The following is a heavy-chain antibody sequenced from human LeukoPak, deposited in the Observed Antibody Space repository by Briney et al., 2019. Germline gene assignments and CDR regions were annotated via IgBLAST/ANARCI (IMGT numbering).Heavy chain of an antibody. CDR2: IYSGGST. CDR3: ARDQGTYYYDSGGSYGMDV. CDR1: GFTVSNNY. Sequence: GGSLRLSCAASGFTVSNNYMNWVRQAPGKGLEWVSVIYSGGSTYYADSVKGRFTISRDNSKNTLYLQMNSLRVEDTAVYYCARDQGTYYYDSGGSYGMDVWGQGTTVTVSS. V-gene: IGHV3-53*01. J-gene: IGHJ6*02. D-gene: IGHD3-22*01.